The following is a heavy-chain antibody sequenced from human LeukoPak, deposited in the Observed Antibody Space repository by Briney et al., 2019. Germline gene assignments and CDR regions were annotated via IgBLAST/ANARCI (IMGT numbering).Heavy chain of an antibody. CDR1: GYSFSSYW. D-gene: IGHD2-21*02. Sequence: GEPLKISCKGSGYSFSSYWIGWVRQMPGKGLEWMGIIYPCDSDTRYIPSFQGQVTISADKSISTASLQWNSLKASDTAMYYCARLGTYCGGDCTNWYFDLWGRGTLVTVSA. V-gene: IGHV5-51*01. J-gene: IGHJ2*01. CDR3: ARLGTYCGGDCTNWYFDL. CDR2: IYPCDSDT.